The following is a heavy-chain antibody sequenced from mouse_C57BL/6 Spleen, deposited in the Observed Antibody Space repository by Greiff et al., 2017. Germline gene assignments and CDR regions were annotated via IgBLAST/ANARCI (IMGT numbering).Heavy chain of an antibody. D-gene: IGHD2-3*01. J-gene: IGHJ3*01. Sequence: VQLQQSGAELVRPGTSVKVSCKASGYAFTNYLIEWVKQRPGQGLAWIGVINPGSGGTNYNEKFKGKATLTADKSSSTAYMQRSSLTSEDSAVYFCGGSYDGYLFVAYWGQGTLVTVSA. CDR1: GYAFTNYL. CDR2: INPGSGGT. V-gene: IGHV1-54*01. CDR3: GGSYDGYLFVAY.